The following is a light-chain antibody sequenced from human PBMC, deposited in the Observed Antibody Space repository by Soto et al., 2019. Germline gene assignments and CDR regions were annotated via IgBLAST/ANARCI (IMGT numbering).Light chain of an antibody. Sequence: DSQMTQSPSTLSASVGDRVTITCRASQSISSWLAWYQQKPGKAPNLLIYKASSLDSGVPSRFSGSGSGTEFTLTISSLQPDDFATYYCQQYDSYSPRTFGQGTKV. V-gene: IGKV1-5*03. J-gene: IGKJ1*01. CDR2: KAS. CDR1: QSISSW. CDR3: QQYDSYSPRT.